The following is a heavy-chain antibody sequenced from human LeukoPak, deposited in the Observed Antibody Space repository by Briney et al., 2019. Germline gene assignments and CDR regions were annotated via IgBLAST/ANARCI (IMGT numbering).Heavy chain of an antibody. CDR2: INHSGST. CDR3: ARVHGAQKGYYFDY. V-gene: IGHV4-34*01. D-gene: IGHD3-16*01. J-gene: IGHJ4*02. Sequence: PSETLSLTCAVYGGSFSGYYWSWIRLPPGKGLEWIGEINHSGSTNYNPSLKSRVTISVDTSKNQFSLKLSSVTAADTAVYYCARVHGAQKGYYFDYWGREPWSPSPQ. CDR1: GGSFSGYY.